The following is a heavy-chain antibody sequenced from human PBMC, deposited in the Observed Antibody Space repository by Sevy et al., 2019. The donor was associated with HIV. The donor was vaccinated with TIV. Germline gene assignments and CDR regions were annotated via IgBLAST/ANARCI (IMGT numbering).Heavy chain of an antibody. V-gene: IGHV3-15*01. Sequence: GGSLRLSCVASGFTFNYAWMSWVRQAPGKGLEWVGRIKSRPDGGAAEYAAPVKGRFTISRDDSKNTLYLRMNSLKTEDTAVYYCSTDPIIVLLVTDGMDVWCQGTTVTVSS. J-gene: IGHJ6*02. CDR2: IKSRPDGGAA. CDR3: STDPIIVLLVTDGMDV. CDR1: GFTFNYAW. D-gene: IGHD2-8*01.